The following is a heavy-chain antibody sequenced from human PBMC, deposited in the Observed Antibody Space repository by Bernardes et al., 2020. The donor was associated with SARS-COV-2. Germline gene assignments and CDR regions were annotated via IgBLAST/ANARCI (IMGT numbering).Heavy chain of an antibody. J-gene: IGHJ4*02. CDR3: ARRSGGNPDY. V-gene: IGHV3-23*01. Sequence: GGSLRLSCAVSEFSFSSYAMSWVRQAPGKGLEWVSAICSCAGCTDYSDSVKDRFIVSSDYSKNTVYLQMNSLRAEDTAVYFCARRSGGNPDYWGRGTLVTVSS. D-gene: IGHD3-16*01. CDR1: EFSFSSYA. CDR2: ICSCAGCT.